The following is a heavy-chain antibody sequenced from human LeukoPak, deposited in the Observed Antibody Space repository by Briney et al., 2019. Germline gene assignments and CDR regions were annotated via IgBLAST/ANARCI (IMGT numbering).Heavy chain of an antibody. J-gene: IGHJ4*02. Sequence: GGSLRLSCAASGFTFDDYAMHWVRQAPGKGLEWVSGISWNSGSIGCADSVKGRFTISRDNAKNSLYLQMNSLRAEDTALYYCAKAGGGYNYGYSDYWGQGTLVTVSS. V-gene: IGHV3-9*01. CDR2: ISWNSGSI. D-gene: IGHD5-24*01. CDR3: AKAGGGYNYGYSDY. CDR1: GFTFDDYA.